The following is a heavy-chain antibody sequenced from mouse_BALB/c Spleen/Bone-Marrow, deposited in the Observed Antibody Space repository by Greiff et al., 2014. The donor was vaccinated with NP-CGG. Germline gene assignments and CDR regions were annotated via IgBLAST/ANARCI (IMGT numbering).Heavy chain of an antibody. Sequence: EVKLMESGAELVKPGASVKLSCTASGFNIKDTYMHWVKQRPEQGLEWIGRIDPANGNTKYDPKFQGKATTTADTSSNTAYLQLSSLTSEDTAVYYCARYYYGSSYAMDYWGQGTSVTVSS. J-gene: IGHJ4*01. CDR2: IDPANGNT. CDR3: ARYYYGSSYAMDY. D-gene: IGHD1-1*01. CDR1: GFNIKDTY. V-gene: IGHV14-3*02.